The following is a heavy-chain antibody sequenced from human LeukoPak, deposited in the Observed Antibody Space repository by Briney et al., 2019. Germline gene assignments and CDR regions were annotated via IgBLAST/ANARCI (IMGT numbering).Heavy chain of an antibody. V-gene: IGHV4-4*09. D-gene: IGHD2-21*01. J-gene: IGHJ4*02. CDR3: ATSNDAKIAPFDH. CDR2: INTKGET. CDR1: GVSMSAYQ. Sequence: SETLSLTCTVSGVSMSAYQWSWVRQSPEKGLEWIGCINTKGETSYNPSLKSRVTTSVDASKSQFSLRLTSVTAADTAVYYCATSNDAKIAPFDHWGQGAPVTVSS.